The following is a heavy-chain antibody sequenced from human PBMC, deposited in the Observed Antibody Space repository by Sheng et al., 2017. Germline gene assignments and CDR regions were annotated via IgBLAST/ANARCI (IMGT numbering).Heavy chain of an antibody. CDR2: IYTSGIT. V-gene: IGHV4-4*07. Sequence: QVQLQESGPGLVKPLETLSLTCTVSTDSISSYYWSWIRQPAGKGLEWIGHIYTSGITNYNPSLKSRVTMSVDTSKNQFSLNLTSVTAADTAVYYCARSPCSSPNCARRGAFDLWGQGTMVSVSS. CDR3: ARSPCSSPNCARRGAFDL. CDR1: TDSISSYY. J-gene: IGHJ3*01. D-gene: IGHD2-2*01.